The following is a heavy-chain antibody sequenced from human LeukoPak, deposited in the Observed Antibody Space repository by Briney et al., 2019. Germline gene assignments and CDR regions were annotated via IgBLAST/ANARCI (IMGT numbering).Heavy chain of an antibody. CDR3: ASSSYYYDSSGYYNFDY. Sequence: SVKVSCKASGGTFSSYAISWVRQAPGQGLEWMGRIIPIFGTANYAQKFQGRVTITTDESTSTAYMELNSLRSEDTAVYYCASSSYYYDSSGYYNFDYWGQGTLVTVSS. D-gene: IGHD3-22*01. V-gene: IGHV1-69*05. CDR1: GGTFSSYA. J-gene: IGHJ4*02. CDR2: IIPIFGTA.